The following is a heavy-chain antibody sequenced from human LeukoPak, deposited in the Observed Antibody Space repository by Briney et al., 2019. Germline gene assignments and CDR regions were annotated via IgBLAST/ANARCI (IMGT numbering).Heavy chain of an antibody. CDR1: GGSISSYY. D-gene: IGHD3-10*01. V-gene: IGHV4-59*12. J-gene: IGHJ4*02. CDR3: ASGHYGSGSTHFDY. CDR2: IYYSGST. Sequence: SETLSLTCTVSGGSISSYYWSWIRQPPGKGLEWIGYIYYSGSTNYNPSLKSRVTMSVDTSKNQFSLKLSSVTAADTAVYYCASGHYGSGSTHFDYWGQGTLVTVSS.